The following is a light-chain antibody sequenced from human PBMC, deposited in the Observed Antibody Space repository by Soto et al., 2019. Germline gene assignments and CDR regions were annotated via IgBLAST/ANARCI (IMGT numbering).Light chain of an antibody. CDR1: QSVSST. Sequence: EVVMTQSPATLSVSPGERATLSCRASQSVSSTLAWYQQKPGQAPRLLIYGASTRATGIPARFSGSGSGTEFILTISSLQSEDFAVYYCQQYSTWPLTFGGGTKVEIK. J-gene: IGKJ4*01. CDR3: QQYSTWPLT. V-gene: IGKV3-15*01. CDR2: GAS.